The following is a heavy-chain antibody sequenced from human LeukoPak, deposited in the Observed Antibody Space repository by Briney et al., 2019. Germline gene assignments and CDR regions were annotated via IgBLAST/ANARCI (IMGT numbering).Heavy chain of an antibody. Sequence: SETLSLTCNVSGASISNSTYYWGWIRQPPGKGLEWIGSIYYSGSTYCKPSLKSRLTISVDTSKNQFSLNLSSVTAADTAVYYCAASAVAGTSSWGQGTLVTVSS. CDR2: IYYSGST. D-gene: IGHD6-19*01. CDR1: GASISNSTYY. J-gene: IGHJ5*02. CDR3: AASAVAGTSS. V-gene: IGHV4-39*07.